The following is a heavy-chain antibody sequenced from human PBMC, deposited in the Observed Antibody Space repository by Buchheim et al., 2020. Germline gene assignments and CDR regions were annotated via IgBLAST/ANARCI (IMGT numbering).Heavy chain of an antibody. CDR2: IYYSGST. CDR3: ARDEVAAAVSYYYYGMDV. V-gene: IGHV4-39*07. Sequence: QLQLQGSGPGLVKPSETLSLTCTVSGGSISSSSYYWGWIRQPPGKGLEWIGSIYYSGSTYYNPSLKSRVTISVDTSKNQFSLKLSSVTAADTAVYYCARDEVAAAVSYYYYGMDVWGQGTT. D-gene: IGHD6-13*01. CDR1: GGSISSSSYY. J-gene: IGHJ6*02.